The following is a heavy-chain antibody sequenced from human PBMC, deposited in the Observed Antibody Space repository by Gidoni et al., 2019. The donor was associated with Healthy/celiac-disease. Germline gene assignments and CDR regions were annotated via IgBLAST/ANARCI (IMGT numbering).Heavy chain of an antibody. CDR1: GGSFSGYY. J-gene: IGHJ5*02. Sequence: QVQLQQCGAGLLKPSETLSLTCAVYGGSFSGYYWSWIRQPPGKGLEWIGENNHSGSTNYNPSLKSRVTISVDTSKNQFSLKLSSVTAADTAVYYCARGRGYCSSTSCPDRWFDPWGQGTLVTVSS. D-gene: IGHD2-2*03. CDR3: ARGRGYCSSTSCPDRWFDP. CDR2: NNHSGST. V-gene: IGHV4-34*01.